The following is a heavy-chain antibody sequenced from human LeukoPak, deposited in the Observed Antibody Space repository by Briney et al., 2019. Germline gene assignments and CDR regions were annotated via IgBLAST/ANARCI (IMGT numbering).Heavy chain of an antibody. V-gene: IGHV3-30*02. D-gene: IGHD2-15*01. CDR3: GKHYRSSDY. CDR2: IRSDGSDK. CDR1: GFIFSTYG. Sequence: PGGSLRLSRAASGFIFSTYGMHWVRQAPGKGLEWVAFIRSDGSDKSYAGSVMGRFTISRDNSKNTLYLQMNTLTAEDTAVYYCGKHYRSSDYWGQGTLVTVSS. J-gene: IGHJ4*02.